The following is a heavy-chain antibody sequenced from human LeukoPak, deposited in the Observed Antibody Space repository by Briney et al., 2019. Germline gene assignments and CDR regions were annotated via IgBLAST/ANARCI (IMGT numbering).Heavy chain of an antibody. Sequence: PSETLSLTCTVSGGSISSSSYYWGWIRHPPGKGLEWIGSIYYSWSTYYNPSLKSRVTISVDTSKNQFSLKLSSVTAADTAVYYCARQRYDSTCGYWGQGTLVTVSS. CDR2: IYYSWST. V-gene: IGHV4-39*01. CDR1: GGSISSSSYY. CDR3: ARQRYDSTCGY. D-gene: IGHD3-22*01. J-gene: IGHJ4*02.